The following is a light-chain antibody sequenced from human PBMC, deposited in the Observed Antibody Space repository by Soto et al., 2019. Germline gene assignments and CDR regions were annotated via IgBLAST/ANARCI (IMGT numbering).Light chain of an antibody. V-gene: IGKV3-15*01. J-gene: IGKJ4*01. CDR2: GAS. CDR3: QQYNNWPLG. CDR1: QSVNSN. Sequence: EIVMTQSPATLSVSPGERATLSCRASQSVNSNLAWYQQKPGQAPRLLIYGASTRASGIPARFSGSGSGTDFTVTISSLQSEDFAVYYCQQYNNWPLGFGGVTKVEIK.